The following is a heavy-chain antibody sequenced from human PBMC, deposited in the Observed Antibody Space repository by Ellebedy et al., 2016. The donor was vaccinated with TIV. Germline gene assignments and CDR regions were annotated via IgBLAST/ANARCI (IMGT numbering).Heavy chain of an antibody. J-gene: IGHJ4*02. CDR2: IKQDGSEK. V-gene: IGHV3-7*03. CDR3: VRGVGSSGSY. CDR1: GFTFNTYW. Sequence: PGGSLRLSCAASGFTFNTYWMSWVRQAPGTGLEWVANIKQDGSEKHYVESVKGRFTISRDNAKNSLYLQINSLRAEDTAVYYCVRGVGSSGSYWGQGTLVTVSS. D-gene: IGHD6-25*01.